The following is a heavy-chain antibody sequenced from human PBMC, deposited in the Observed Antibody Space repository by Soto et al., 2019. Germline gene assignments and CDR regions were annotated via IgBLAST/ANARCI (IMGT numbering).Heavy chain of an antibody. D-gene: IGHD3-16*01. CDR2: IIPIFGTA. CDR3: SRLPRDQGEPYYYYYGIGV. V-gene: IGHV1-69*13. Sequence: ASVKVSCKASGGTFSSYAISWVRQAPGQGLEWMGGIIPIFGTANYAQKFQGRVTITADESTSPAYSELSSLRSEDTAGYYCSRLPRDQGEPYYYYYGIGVWSECTT. J-gene: IGHJ6*02. CDR1: GGTFSSYA.